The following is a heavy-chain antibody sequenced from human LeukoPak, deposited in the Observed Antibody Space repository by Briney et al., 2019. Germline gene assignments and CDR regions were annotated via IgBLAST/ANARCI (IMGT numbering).Heavy chain of an antibody. CDR3: ARAVRSSTSQYYYYYMDV. CDR2: IYSGGST. J-gene: IGHJ6*03. CDR1: GFTVSSNY. D-gene: IGHD2-2*01. V-gene: IGHV3-53*01. Sequence: GGSLRLSCAASGFTVSSNYMSWVRQAPGKGLGWVSVIYSGGSTYYADSVKGRFTISRDNSKNTLYLQMNSLRAEDTAVYYCARAVRSSTSQYYYYYMDVWGKGTTVTVSS.